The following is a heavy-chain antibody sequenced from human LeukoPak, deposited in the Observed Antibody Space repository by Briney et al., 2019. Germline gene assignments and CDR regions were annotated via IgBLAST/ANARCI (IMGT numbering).Heavy chain of an antibody. V-gene: IGHV1-2*02. CDR3: ARYSTVTVYYFDY. J-gene: IGHJ4*02. Sequence: ASVKVSCKASGYTFTGYYIHWVRQAPGQGREWMGWINPNSGGTNYAQKLQGRVTMTRDTSISTAYMELSRLRSDDTAVYYCARYSTVTVYYFDYWGQGTLVTVSS. CDR2: INPNSGGT. D-gene: IGHD4-17*01. CDR1: GYTFTGYY.